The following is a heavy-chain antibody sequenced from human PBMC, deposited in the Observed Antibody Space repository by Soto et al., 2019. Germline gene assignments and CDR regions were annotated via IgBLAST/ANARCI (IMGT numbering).Heavy chain of an antibody. J-gene: IGHJ4*02. V-gene: IGHV1-18*01. CDR3: ARDAGPGGVGATTGGYYFDY. CDR2: ISAYNGNT. CDR1: GYTFTSDG. Sequence: GASVKVSCKASGYTFTSDGISWVRQAPGQGLEWMGWISAYNGNTNYAQKLQGRVTMTTDTSTSTAYMELRSQRSDDTAVYYCARDAGPGGVGATTGGYYFDYWGQGTLVTVSS. D-gene: IGHD1-26*01.